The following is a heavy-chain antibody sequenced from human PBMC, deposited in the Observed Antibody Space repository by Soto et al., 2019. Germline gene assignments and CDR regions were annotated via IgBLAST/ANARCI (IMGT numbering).Heavy chain of an antibody. CDR1: VYTLSYYF. Sequence: XSVKVSCKASVYTLSYYFIHWVRQAPGQGLEWMGWINPDSGTPYYAQKFRGRVTMTRDTSLGTAYLVLNRLESDDTAVYYCARSDDLWGPGTLVTVSS. V-gene: IGHV1-2*02. CDR2: INPDSGTP. J-gene: IGHJ4*02. CDR3: ARSDDL.